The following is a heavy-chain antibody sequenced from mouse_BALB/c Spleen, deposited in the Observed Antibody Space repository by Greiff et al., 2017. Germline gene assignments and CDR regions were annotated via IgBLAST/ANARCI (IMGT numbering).Heavy chain of an antibody. J-gene: IGHJ3*01. Sequence: EVQVVESGGGLVKPGGSLKLSCAASGFTFSSYAMSWVRQSPEKRPEWVAEISSGGSYTYYPDTVTGRFTISRDNAKNTLYLEMSSLRSEDTAMYYCARDRGSSFAYWGQGTLVTVSA. CDR1: GFTFSSYA. CDR2: ISSGGSYT. CDR3: ARDRGSSFAY. V-gene: IGHV5-9-4*01. D-gene: IGHD1-1*01.